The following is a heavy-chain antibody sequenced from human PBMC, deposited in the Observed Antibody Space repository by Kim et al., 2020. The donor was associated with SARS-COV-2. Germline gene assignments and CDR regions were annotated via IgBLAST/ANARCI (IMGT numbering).Heavy chain of an antibody. D-gene: IGHD1-26*01. J-gene: IGHJ3*02. CDR3: AKRGGGIVGATTSDDAFDI. CDR2: ISYDGSNK. V-gene: IGHV3-30*18. Sequence: GGSLRLSCAASGFTFSSYGMHWVRQAPGKGLEWVAVISYDGSNKYYADSVKGRFTISRDNSKNTLYLQMNSLRAEDTAVYYCAKRGGGIVGATTSDDAFDICGQGTMVTVSS. CDR1: GFTFSSYG.